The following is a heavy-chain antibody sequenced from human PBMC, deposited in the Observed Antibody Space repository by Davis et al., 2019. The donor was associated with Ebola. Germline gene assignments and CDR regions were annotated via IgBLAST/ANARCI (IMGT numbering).Heavy chain of an antibody. CDR1: GFTFDDYT. CDR3: AKGPYDSSGYPSGIDY. CDR2: ISWDGGST. Sequence: GGSLRLSCAASGFTFDDYTMHWVRQAPGKGLEWVSLISWDGGSTYYADSVKGRFTISRDNSKNSLYLQMNSLRTEDTALYYCAKGPYDSSGYPSGIDYWGQGTLVTVSS. D-gene: IGHD3-22*01. J-gene: IGHJ4*02. V-gene: IGHV3-43*01.